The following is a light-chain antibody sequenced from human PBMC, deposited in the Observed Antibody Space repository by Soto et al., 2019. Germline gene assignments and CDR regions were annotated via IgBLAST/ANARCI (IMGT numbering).Light chain of an antibody. CDR3: QHYDSHRGS. CDR2: EAS. CDR1: QSVSTW. Sequence: DIPMTQSPSILSASVGDRVTITCRASQSVSTWMAWYQQKAGKAPKLLIFEASTLQGGVPSRFSGSGSETEFTLTISGLQPDDFATYYCQHYDSHRGSFGQGTKLEIK. J-gene: IGKJ2*01. V-gene: IGKV1-5*01.